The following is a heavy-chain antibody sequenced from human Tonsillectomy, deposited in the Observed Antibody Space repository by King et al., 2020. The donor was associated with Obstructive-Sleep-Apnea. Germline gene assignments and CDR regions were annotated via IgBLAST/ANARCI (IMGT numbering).Heavy chain of an antibody. CDR1: GFTFSNYS. CDR3: ARDSGSGSYYNGPGYYYYGMDV. J-gene: IGHJ6*02. Sequence: QLVQSGGGLVKPGGSLRLSCAASGFTFSNYSMNWVRQSPGKGLELVSSISSSSSYIYYADSVKGRFTISGDNAKNPMYLQMNSLRAEDAAVYYCARDSGSGSYYNGPGYYYYGMDVWGQGTTVTVSS. D-gene: IGHD3-10*01. V-gene: IGHV3-21*01. CDR2: ISSSSSYI.